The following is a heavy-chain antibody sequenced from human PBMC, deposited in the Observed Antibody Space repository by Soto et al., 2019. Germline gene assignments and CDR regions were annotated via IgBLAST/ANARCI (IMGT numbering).Heavy chain of an antibody. Sequence: QVQLQESGPGLVKPSQTLSLTCTVSGGSISSGGYYWSWIRQHPGKGLAWLGYIYYSGSTYYNPSLKSRVTISVDTSKNQFSLKLSSVTAADTAVYYCASLGIAAASRFFDYWGQGTLVTVSS. J-gene: IGHJ4*02. V-gene: IGHV4-31*03. D-gene: IGHD6-13*01. CDR2: IYYSGST. CDR3: ASLGIAAASRFFDY. CDR1: GGSISSGGYY.